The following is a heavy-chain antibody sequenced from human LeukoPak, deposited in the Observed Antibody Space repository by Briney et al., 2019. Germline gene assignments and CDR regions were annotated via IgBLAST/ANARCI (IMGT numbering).Heavy chain of an antibody. J-gene: IGHJ4*02. V-gene: IGHV3-64*01. D-gene: IGHD3-22*01. CDR2: ISSNGGST. CDR3: ARDLCSSGYYCLFDY. Sequence: PGGSLRLSCAASGFTFSSYAMHWVRQAPGKGLEYVSAISSNGGSTYYANSVKGRFPISRDNSKTTLYLQMGSLRAEDMAVYYCARDLCSSGYYCLFDYWGQGTLVTVSS. CDR1: GFTFSSYA.